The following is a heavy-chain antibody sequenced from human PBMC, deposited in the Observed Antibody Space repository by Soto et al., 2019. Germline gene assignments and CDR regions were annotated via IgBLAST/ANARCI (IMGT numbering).Heavy chain of an antibody. J-gene: IGHJ4*02. Sequence: SETLSLTCTVSGGFISSFYWSWIRQPPGKGLEWIGHIFHNGSTNYNPSLKCRATISVDSSKNHFSLKLNSVAAADTAVYFCARTPHYDSSGYYTPNYYFDCWGQGALVTVPS. V-gene: IGHV4-59*08. CDR3: ARTPHYDSSGYYTPNYYFDC. CDR1: GGFISSFY. CDR2: IFHNGST. D-gene: IGHD3-22*01.